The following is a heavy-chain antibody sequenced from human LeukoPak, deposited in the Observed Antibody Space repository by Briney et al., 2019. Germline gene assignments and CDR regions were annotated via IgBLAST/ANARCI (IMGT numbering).Heavy chain of an antibody. D-gene: IGHD4-17*01. Sequence: GRSLRLSCAASGFTFSSYAMHWVRQAPGKGLEWVAVISYDGSNKYYADSVKGRFTISRDNSKNTLYLQMNSLRAEDTAVYYCASENGDPYYLDYWGQGTLVTVSS. CDR3: ASENGDPYYLDY. V-gene: IGHV3-30-3*01. CDR1: GFTFSSYA. J-gene: IGHJ4*02. CDR2: ISYDGSNK.